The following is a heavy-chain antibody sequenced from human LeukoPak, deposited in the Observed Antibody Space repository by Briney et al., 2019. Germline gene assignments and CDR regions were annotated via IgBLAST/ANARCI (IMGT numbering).Heavy chain of an antibody. Sequence: ASVKVSCKASGYTFTSYYMHWVRQAPGQGLEWMGWMNPNSGNTGYAQKFQGRVTITRNTSISTAYMELSSLRSEDTAVYYCARGQDNYIQGYYYMDVWGKGTTVTVSS. CDR3: ARGQDNYIQGYYYMDV. V-gene: IGHV1-8*03. CDR1: GYTFTSYY. D-gene: IGHD3-10*02. J-gene: IGHJ6*03. CDR2: MNPNSGNT.